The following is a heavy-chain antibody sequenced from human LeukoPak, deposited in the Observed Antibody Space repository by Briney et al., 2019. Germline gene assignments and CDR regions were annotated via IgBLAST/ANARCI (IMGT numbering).Heavy chain of an antibody. CDR2: ISSSSSTI. D-gene: IGHD1-20*01. J-gene: IGHJ3*02. CDR1: GFTFSSYS. V-gene: IGHV3-48*01. CDR3: ARTLTGTTFVRLQGSFDI. Sequence: PGGSLRLSCAASGFTFSSYSMNWVRQAPGKGLEWVSYISSSSSTIYYADSVKGRFTISRDNAKNSLYLQMNSLRAEDTAVYYCARTLTGTTFVRLQGSFDIWGQGTMVTVSS.